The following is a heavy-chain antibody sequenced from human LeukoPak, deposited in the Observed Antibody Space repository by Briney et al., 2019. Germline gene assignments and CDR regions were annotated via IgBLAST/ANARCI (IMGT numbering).Heavy chain of an antibody. D-gene: IGHD3-3*01. Sequence: PSQTLSLTCAVSGGSISSGGYSWSWIRQPPGKGLEWIGYIYHSGSTYYNPSLKSRVTISVDRSKNQFSLKLSSVTAADTAVYYCARDPVPDTYYEGGVYWGQGTLVTVSS. J-gene: IGHJ4*02. CDR2: IYHSGST. CDR1: GGSISSGGYS. V-gene: IGHV4-30-2*01. CDR3: ARDPVPDTYYEGGVY.